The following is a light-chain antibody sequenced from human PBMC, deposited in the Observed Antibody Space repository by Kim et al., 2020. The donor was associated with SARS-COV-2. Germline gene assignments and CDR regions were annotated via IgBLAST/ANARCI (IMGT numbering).Light chain of an antibody. J-gene: IGKJ1*01. V-gene: IGKV3-20*01. CDR1: QSVTSSY. CDR2: GAS. Sequence: EIVLTQSPGTLSLSPGERATLSCRASQSVTSSYLAWYQQKPGQPPRLLIYGASNRATVIPDRFSGSGSGTDFTLTISRLESEDLAVYYCQQNGTSLRTFGQGTKVDIK. CDR3: QQNGTSLRT.